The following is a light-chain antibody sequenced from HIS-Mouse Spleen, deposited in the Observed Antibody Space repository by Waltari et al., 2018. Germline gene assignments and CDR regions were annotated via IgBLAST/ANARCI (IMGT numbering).Light chain of an antibody. J-gene: IGLJ3*02. CDR1: SSDVGSYTL. V-gene: IGLV2-23*01. CDR3: CSYAGSSTWV. CDR2: DGS. Sequence: QSALTQPASVSGSPGQSLPISCTGPSSDVGSYTLVSWYQQPPGKAPKLMIYDGSKRPSGVSNRFSGSKSGNTASLTISGLQAEDEADYYCCSYAGSSTWVFGGGTKLTVL.